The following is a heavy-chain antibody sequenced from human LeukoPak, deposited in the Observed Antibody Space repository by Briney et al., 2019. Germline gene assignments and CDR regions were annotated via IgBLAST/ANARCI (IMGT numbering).Heavy chain of an antibody. D-gene: IGHD6-6*01. CDR1: GGSISSGGYY. V-gene: IGHV4-31*03. CDR2: IYYSGST. CDR3: ARERSSSSSGAFDI. Sequence: KPSETLSLTCTVSGGSISSGGYYWSWIRQHPGKGLEWIGYIYYSGSTYYNPSLKSRVTISVDTSKNQFSLKLSSVTAADTAVYYCARERSSSSSGAFDIWGQGTMVTVSS. J-gene: IGHJ3*02.